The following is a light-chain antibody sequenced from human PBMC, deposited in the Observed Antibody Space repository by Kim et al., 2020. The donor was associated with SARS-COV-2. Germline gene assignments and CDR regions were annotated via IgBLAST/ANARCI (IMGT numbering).Light chain of an antibody. CDR2: TGS. Sequence: DIQMTQSPSSLSASVGDRVTITCRASEDIHNYVNWFRQRPGRAPNLLIYTGSNLEAGVPSRFSGSASGTDFALTINSLQPEDIATYYCQQYYTLPCTFGQGTRLEIK. CDR1: EDIHNY. V-gene: IGKV1-33*01. J-gene: IGKJ5*01. CDR3: QQYYTLPCT.